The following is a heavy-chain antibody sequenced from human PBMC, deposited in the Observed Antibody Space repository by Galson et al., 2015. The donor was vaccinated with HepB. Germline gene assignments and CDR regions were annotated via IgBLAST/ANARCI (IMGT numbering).Heavy chain of an antibody. CDR2: IYYSGST. D-gene: IGHD3-22*01. V-gene: IGHV4-59*08. Sequence: QVQLQESGPGLVKPSETLSLTCTVSGGSISSYYWSWIRQPPGKGLECIGYIYYSGSTNYNPSLNSRVTIAVDTSKNQFSLKLSSVTAADTAVYYCARLGDSRSYSYPHYFDYWGQGTLVTVSS. CDR3: ARLGDSRSYSYPHYFDY. CDR1: GGSISSYY. J-gene: IGHJ4*02.